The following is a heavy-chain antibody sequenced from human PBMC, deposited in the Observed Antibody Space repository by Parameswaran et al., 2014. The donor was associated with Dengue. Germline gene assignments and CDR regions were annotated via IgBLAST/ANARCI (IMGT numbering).Heavy chain of an antibody. CDR3: VRDRIAAAGTGG. J-gene: IGHJ4*02. D-gene: IGHD6-13*01. CDR2: INPNGGGT. Sequence: WVRQAPGQGLEWMGWINPNGGGTDYAQKFQGRVTMTRDTSISTAYMELSRLRSDETAVYYCVRDRIAAAGTGGWGQGTLVTVSS. V-gene: IGHV1-2*02.